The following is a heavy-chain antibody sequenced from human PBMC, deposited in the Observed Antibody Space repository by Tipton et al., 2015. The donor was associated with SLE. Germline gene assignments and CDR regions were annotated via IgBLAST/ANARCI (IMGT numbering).Heavy chain of an antibody. V-gene: IGHV3-23*01. CDR3: GRGATTWRGAIYGVDV. CDR1: GFSFSHYA. Sequence: SLRLSCTAAGFSFSHYAMGWVRLAPGKGLEWVSAISSSGGYTYYADSVQGRFIMSRDNSDNTLYLQMNSLRAEDAAMYYCGRGATTWRGAIYGVDVWGQGTTVTVSS. CDR2: ISSSGGYT. D-gene: IGHD1-1*01. J-gene: IGHJ6*02.